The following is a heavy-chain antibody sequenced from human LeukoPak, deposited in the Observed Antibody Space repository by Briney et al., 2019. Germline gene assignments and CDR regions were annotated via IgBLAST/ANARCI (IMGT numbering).Heavy chain of an antibody. CDR1: GFTFSNYE. J-gene: IGHJ4*02. Sequence: PGGSLRLSCAASGFTFSNYEMNWVRQAPGKGLEWVSYIRTTAEGAKYAYYADSVKGRVTISRDDGKNTLYLHMNSLRDDDTAVYYCATDQRYAFDYWGQGILVTVSS. V-gene: IGHV3-48*03. D-gene: IGHD3-9*01. CDR2: IRTTAEGAKYA. CDR3: ATDQRYAFDY.